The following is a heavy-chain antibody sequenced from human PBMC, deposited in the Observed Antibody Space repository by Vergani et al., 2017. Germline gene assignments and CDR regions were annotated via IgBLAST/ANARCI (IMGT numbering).Heavy chain of an antibody. CDR2: ISAYNGNT. CDR1: GYTFTSYG. J-gene: IGHJ6*03. D-gene: IGHD2-15*01. V-gene: IGHV1-18*01. CDR3: ARLDCSGGSCPLYYYYYYYMDV. Sequence: QVQLVQSGAEVKKPGASVKVSCKASGYTFTSYGISWVRQAPGQGLEWMGWISAYNGNTNYAQKLQGRVTMTTDTSTSKAYMELSGLRSDDTAVYYCARLDCSGGSCPLYYYYYYYMDVWGKGTTVTVSS.